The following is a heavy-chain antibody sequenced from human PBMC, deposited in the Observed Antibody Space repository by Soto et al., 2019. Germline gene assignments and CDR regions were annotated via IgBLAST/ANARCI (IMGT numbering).Heavy chain of an antibody. J-gene: IGHJ4*02. CDR3: VKDKTFTTSYFDH. D-gene: IGHD3-22*01. Sequence: EVQLVESGGGFVQPGRSLRLSCAASGFNFVDYAMHWVRQAPGKGLEWVSGIYWNSGTIEYADFVKGRFTISRDNAKNYLYLQMNSLRPEDTAVYYCVKDKTFTTSYFDHWGQGTPVTVSS. V-gene: IGHV3-9*01. CDR2: IYWNSGTI. CDR1: GFNFVDYA.